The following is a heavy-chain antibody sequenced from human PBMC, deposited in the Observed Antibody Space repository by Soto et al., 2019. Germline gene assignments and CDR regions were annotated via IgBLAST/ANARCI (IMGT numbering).Heavy chain of an antibody. Sequence: SETLSLTCGVYGGSVNGYYWNWIRQPPGKGLEWIGEINHTGGTHYNPSLKSRVTMSVDTSKNQFSLRLSSVTAADTAIYYCATRITVFGLLIPPFDPWGPGTRVTVSS. D-gene: IGHD3-3*01. CDR1: GGSVNGYY. CDR3: ATRITVFGLLIPPFDP. J-gene: IGHJ5*02. CDR2: INHTGGT. V-gene: IGHV4-34*01.